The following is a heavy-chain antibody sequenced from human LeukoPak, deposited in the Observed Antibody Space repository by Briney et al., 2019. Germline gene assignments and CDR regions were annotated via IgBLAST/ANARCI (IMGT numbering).Heavy chain of an antibody. CDR2: ISGSGNYM. J-gene: IGHJ5*01. V-gene: IGHV3-23*01. Sequence: TWGSLRLSCAASGFTFSKAWMSWVRQAPGKGLEWVSSISGSGNYMYYKDSVKGRFTISRDNSKNTLLLQMNSLRAEDSAVYYCAKGGHPAVVTTRFDSWGQGTLVTVSS. CDR3: AKGGHPAVVTTRFDS. D-gene: IGHD2-21*02. CDR1: GFTFSKAW.